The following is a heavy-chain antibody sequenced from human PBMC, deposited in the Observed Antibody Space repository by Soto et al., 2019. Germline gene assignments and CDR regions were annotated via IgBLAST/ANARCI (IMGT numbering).Heavy chain of an antibody. CDR1: GFTFSSYA. CDR2: ISASGGTT. Sequence: GGSLRLSCAASGFTFSSYAMSWARQAPGKGLEWVSFISASGGTTYYVDSVKGRFAISREASKNTLYLQMNSLRAEDTAIYYCATFMLLFGVVTLSWGQGTLVTVSS. J-gene: IGHJ5*02. D-gene: IGHD3-3*01. CDR3: ATFMLLFGVVTLS. V-gene: IGHV3-23*01.